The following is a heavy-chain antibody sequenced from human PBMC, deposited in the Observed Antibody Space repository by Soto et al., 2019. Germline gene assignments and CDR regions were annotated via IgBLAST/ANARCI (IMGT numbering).Heavy chain of an antibody. CDR2: VNPIVSMS. D-gene: IGHD3-10*01. J-gene: IGHJ4*02. CDR1: GDTFNFYS. Sequence: QVQLVQSGAEVKRPGSSVKVSCKASGDTFNFYSINWVRQAPGLGLEWMGRVNPIVSMSNYAPKFQGRVTMTADNSTSTAYMALSSLRSADTAIYYCASSYGSGYRAFDYWGQGALVTVSS. V-gene: IGHV1-69*02. CDR3: ASSYGSGYRAFDY.